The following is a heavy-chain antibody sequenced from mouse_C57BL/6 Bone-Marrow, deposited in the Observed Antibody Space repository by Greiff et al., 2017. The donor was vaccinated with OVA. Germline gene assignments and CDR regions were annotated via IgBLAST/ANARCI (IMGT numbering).Heavy chain of an antibody. CDR3: ARRGYYYGPFYAMDY. Sequence: EVQRVESGGGLVQPGGSLKLSCAASGFTFSDYYMYWVRQTPEKRLEWVAYISNGGGSTYYPDTVKGRFTISRDNAKNTLYLQMSRLKSEDTAMYYCARRGYYYGPFYAMDYWGQGTSVTVSS. D-gene: IGHD1-1*01. CDR2: ISNGGGST. J-gene: IGHJ4*01. V-gene: IGHV5-12*01. CDR1: GFTFSDYY.